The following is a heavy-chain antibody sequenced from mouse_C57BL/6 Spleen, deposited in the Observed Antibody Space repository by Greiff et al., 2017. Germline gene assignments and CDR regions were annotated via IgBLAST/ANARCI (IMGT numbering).Heavy chain of an antibody. CDR2: LDPSDSYT. V-gene: IGHV1-69*01. CDR3: ARKFPYYYGSSYNYYAMDY. J-gene: IGHJ4*01. D-gene: IGHD1-1*01. Sequence: QVQLQQPGAELVMPGASVKLSCKASGYTFTSYWMHWVKQRPGQGLEWIGELDPSDSYTNYNQKFKGKSTLTVDKSSSTAYMQLSSLTSEDSAVYYCARKFPYYYGSSYNYYAMDYWGQGTSVTVSS. CDR1: GYTFTSYW.